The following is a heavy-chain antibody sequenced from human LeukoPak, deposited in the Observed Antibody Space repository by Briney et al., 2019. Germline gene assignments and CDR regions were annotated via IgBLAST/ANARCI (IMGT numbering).Heavy chain of an antibody. CDR3: ARLYSSSSGLRASDY. Sequence: GGSLRLSCAASGFTFSSYEMNWVRQVPGKGLEWVSYISSRGTTTYCADSVKGRFTISRDDAKNSLYLHMNSLRVEDTAVYYCARLYSSSSGLRASDYWGQGTLVTVSS. J-gene: IGHJ4*02. CDR1: GFTFSSYE. CDR2: ISSRGTTT. V-gene: IGHV3-48*03. D-gene: IGHD6-6*01.